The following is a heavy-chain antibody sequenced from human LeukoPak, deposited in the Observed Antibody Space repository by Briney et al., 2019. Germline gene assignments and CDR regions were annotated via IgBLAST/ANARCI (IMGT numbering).Heavy chain of an antibody. J-gene: IGHJ4*02. CDR1: GFTFSNYY. CDR3: ATGSGCYYDH. V-gene: IGHV3-30*02. D-gene: IGHD3-22*01. CDR2: VHHDGSER. Sequence: GGSLRLSCAASGFTFSNYYMHWVRQAPGKGLEWVAVVHHDGSERYYADSVKGRFTISRDNSKNTLYVQMDSLRVEDTAVYYCATGSGCYYDHWGQGTLVTVSS.